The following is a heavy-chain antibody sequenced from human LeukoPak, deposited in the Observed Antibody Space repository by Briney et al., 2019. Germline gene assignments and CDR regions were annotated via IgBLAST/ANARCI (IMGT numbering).Heavy chain of an antibody. V-gene: IGHV1-46*01. Sequence: ASVKVSCKASGGTFSSYAISWVRQAPGQGLEWLGIINPSGGRTSYAQKFQGRVTMTGDTSISTAYMELSRLRYDDTAVYYCASRYSGYDFDAFDIWGQGTMVTVSS. CDR1: GGTFSSYA. D-gene: IGHD5-12*01. CDR3: ASRYSGYDFDAFDI. CDR2: INPSGGRT. J-gene: IGHJ3*02.